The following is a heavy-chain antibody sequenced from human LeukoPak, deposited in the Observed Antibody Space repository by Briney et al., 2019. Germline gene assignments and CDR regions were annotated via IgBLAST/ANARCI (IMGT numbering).Heavy chain of an antibody. J-gene: IGHJ4*02. Sequence: ASVKVSCRASGGTFSNYAISWVRQAPGQGLDWLGGIIPIFGTANYAQKFQGRVTITTDESTSTAYMELSSLRSEDTAVYYCARDRPATVTTGDHYFDYWGQGTLVTVSS. CDR1: GGTFSNYA. CDR3: ARDRPATVTTGDHYFDY. CDR2: IIPIFGTA. D-gene: IGHD4-17*01. V-gene: IGHV1-69*05.